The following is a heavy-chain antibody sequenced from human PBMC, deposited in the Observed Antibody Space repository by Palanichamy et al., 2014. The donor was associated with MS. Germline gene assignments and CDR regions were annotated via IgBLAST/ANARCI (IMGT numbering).Heavy chain of an antibody. J-gene: IGHJ5*02. CDR2: IKQDGSEK. V-gene: IGHV3-7*01. CDR3: ARDPYSSPEWYGWFDP. D-gene: IGHD6-13*01. Sequence: EVQLVESGGGLVQPGGSLRLSCAASGFTFSSYWMSWVRQAPGKGLEWVANIKQDGSEKYYVDSVKGRFTISRDNAKNSLYLQMNSLRAEDTAVYYCARDPYSSPEWYGWFDPWGQGTLVTVSS. CDR1: GFTFSSYW.